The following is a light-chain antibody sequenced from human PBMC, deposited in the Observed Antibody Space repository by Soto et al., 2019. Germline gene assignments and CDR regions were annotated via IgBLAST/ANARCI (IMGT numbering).Light chain of an antibody. CDR3: LLSSSLVRV. J-gene: IGLJ3*02. V-gene: IGLV7-46*01. Sequence: QAVVTQEPSLTVSPGGTVTLTCGSSTGAVTSGHFPYWFQQKPGQAPRTLISDTSNKHSWTPARFSGSLLGGKAALTLSGAQPEDEAYYYCLLSSSLVRVFGGGTKLTVL. CDR1: TGAVTSGHF. CDR2: DTS.